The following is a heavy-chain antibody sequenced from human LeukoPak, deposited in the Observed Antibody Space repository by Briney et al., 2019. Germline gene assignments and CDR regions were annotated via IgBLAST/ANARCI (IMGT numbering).Heavy chain of an antibody. CDR1: GFTFSNAW. D-gene: IGHD4-17*01. CDR3: TTDYGDNDAFDI. J-gene: IGHJ3*02. V-gene: IGHV3-15*01. Sequence: GGSLRLSCVASGFTFSNAWMSWVRQAPGKGLEWVGRIKSKTDGGTTDYAAPVKGRFTISRDDSKNTLYLQMNSLKTEDTAVYYCTTDYGDNDAFDIWGQGTMVTVSS. CDR2: IKSKTDGGTT.